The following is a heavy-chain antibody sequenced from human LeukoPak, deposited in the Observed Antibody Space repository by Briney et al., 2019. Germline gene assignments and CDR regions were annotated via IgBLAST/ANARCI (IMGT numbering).Heavy chain of an antibody. Sequence: GGSLRLSCAASGFTFSGSAMHWVRQASGKWLEWVGRIRSKANSYATAYAASVKGRFTISRDDSKNTAYLQMNSLKTEDTAVYYCTRLPYYYDSSGYPFNDYWGQGTLVTVSS. V-gene: IGHV3-73*01. J-gene: IGHJ4*02. CDR2: IRSKANSYAT. D-gene: IGHD3-22*01. CDR1: GFTFSGSA. CDR3: TRLPYYYDSSGYPFNDY.